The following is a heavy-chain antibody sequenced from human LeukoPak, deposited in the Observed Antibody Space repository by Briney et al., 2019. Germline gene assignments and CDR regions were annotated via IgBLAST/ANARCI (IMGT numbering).Heavy chain of an antibody. CDR1: GFTFSSYG. CDR3: AKDSRYSSSWYSARGMDV. D-gene: IGHD6-13*01. CDR2: ISYDGSNK. Sequence: GRSLRLSCAASGFTFSSYGMHWVRQAPGKGLEWVAVISYDGSNKYYADSVKGRFTISRDNSKNTPYLQMNSLRAEDTAVYYCAKDSRYSSSWYSARGMDVWGQGTTVTVSS. J-gene: IGHJ6*02. V-gene: IGHV3-30*18.